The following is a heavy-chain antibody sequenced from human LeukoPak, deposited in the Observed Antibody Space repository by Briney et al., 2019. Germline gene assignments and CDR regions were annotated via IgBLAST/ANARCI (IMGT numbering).Heavy chain of an antibody. Sequence: GGSLRLSCAASGFTFSSYDMHWVRQATGKGLEWVSVMGTSGDTYYAGSVKGRFTISRENAKNSLYLQMNSLTAGDTAVYFCSRVGSSGWPNYFDSWGQGTLVTVSS. J-gene: IGHJ4*02. D-gene: IGHD6-19*01. CDR1: GFTFSSYD. CDR3: SRVGSSGWPNYFDS. V-gene: IGHV3-13*04. CDR2: MGTSGDT.